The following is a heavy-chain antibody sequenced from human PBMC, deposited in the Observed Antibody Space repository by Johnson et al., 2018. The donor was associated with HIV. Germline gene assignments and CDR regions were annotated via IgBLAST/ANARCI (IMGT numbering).Heavy chain of an antibody. CDR1: GFTFSRYW. CDR2: IKQDGSEM. D-gene: IGHD3-3*01. V-gene: IGHV3-7*01. J-gene: IGHJ3*02. CDR3: ARDSGPSDFWSGYRLVVAFNI. Sequence: VQLVESGGGLVQPGGSLRLSCVASGFTFSRYWMSWVRQAPGKGLEWVANIKQDGSEMYYVDSVKGRFTISRDNANNSLYVQMNSLRAEDAAVYYCARDSGPSDFWSGYRLVVAFNIWGQGTMVTVSS.